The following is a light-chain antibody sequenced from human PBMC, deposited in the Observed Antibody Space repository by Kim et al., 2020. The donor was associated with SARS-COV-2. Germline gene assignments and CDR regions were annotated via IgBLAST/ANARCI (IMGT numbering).Light chain of an antibody. CDR1: QSVSGW. V-gene: IGKV1-5*01. Sequence: ASVGDRVSISCRASQSVSGWLAWYQQKPGRAPKVLIYDAFILESGVPSRFSGSGSGTEFTLTISSLQPDDFATYYCQQYDNYPWTFGQGTKVDIK. CDR2: DAF. CDR3: QQYDNYPWT. J-gene: IGKJ1*01.